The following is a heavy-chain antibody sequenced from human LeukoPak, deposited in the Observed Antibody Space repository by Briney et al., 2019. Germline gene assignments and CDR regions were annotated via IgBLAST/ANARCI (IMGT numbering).Heavy chain of an antibody. CDR2: ISSSSSYI. CDR3: ARSEDIVVVPAAPTYFDY. J-gene: IGHJ4*02. D-gene: IGHD2-2*01. CDR1: GFTFSSYG. Sequence: GGSLRLSCAASGFTFSSYGMHWVRQAPGKGLEWVSSISSSSSYIYYADSVKGRFTISRDNAKNSLYLQMNSLRAEDTAVYYCARSEDIVVVPAAPTYFDYWGQGTLVTVSS. V-gene: IGHV3-21*01.